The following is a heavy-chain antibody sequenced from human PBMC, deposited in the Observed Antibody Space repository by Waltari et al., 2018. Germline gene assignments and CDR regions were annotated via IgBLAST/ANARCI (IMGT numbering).Heavy chain of an antibody. D-gene: IGHD3-10*01. V-gene: IGHV3-30*02. J-gene: IGHJ3*02. Sequence: QVQLVESGGGVVQPGGSLRLSCAASGFTFSSYGMHWVRQAPGKGLEWVAFIRYDGINKYYADSVKGRFTSSRDNSKNTLYLQMNSLRAEDTAVYYCSKDRLLLWLDAFDIWGQGTMVTVSS. CDR2: IRYDGINK. CDR1: GFTFSSYG. CDR3: SKDRLLLWLDAFDI.